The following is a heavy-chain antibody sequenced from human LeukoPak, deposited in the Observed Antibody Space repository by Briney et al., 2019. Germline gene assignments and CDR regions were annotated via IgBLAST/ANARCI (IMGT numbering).Heavy chain of an antibody. CDR2: INPNSGGT. V-gene: IGHV1-2*02. CDR3: ATLSETRSSGLEY. D-gene: IGHD6-6*01. Sequence: ASVKVSCKASGYTFTGYYMHWVRQAPGQGLEWMGWINPNSGGTNYAQKFQGRVTMTRDTSISTAYMELSRLRSDDTAVYYCATLSETRSSGLEYWGQGTLVTVSS. J-gene: IGHJ4*02. CDR1: GYTFTGYY.